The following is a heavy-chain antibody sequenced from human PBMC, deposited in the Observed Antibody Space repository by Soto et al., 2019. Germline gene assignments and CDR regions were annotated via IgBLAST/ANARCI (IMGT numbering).Heavy chain of an antibody. Sequence: QVQLVESGGGVVQPGRSLRLSCAASGFTFSSYGMHWVRQAPGKGLEWVAVIWYDGSNKYYADSVKGRFTISRDNSKNTLYLQMDSLRAEDTAVYYCARVGGDIVVVPAAFSYYFDYWGQGTLVTVSS. V-gene: IGHV3-33*01. CDR3: ARVGGDIVVVPAAFSYYFDY. D-gene: IGHD2-2*01. CDR1: GFTFSSYG. J-gene: IGHJ4*02. CDR2: IWYDGSNK.